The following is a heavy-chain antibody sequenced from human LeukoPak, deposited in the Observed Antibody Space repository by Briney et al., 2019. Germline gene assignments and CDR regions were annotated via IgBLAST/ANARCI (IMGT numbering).Heavy chain of an antibody. CDR1: GFTFSDYA. CDR3: ARGFASWPQGPYHFDY. J-gene: IGHJ4*02. D-gene: IGHD2-2*02. CDR2: IQSNGNEK. Sequence: GGTLRLSCAVSGFTFSDYAMHWVRQAPGKGLEWVASIQSNGNEKYSSDSLKGRFTISRDNSKNTLYLQMNTLRPEDTAVFYCARGFASWPQGPYHFDYWGQGILITVSS. V-gene: IGHV3-30*02.